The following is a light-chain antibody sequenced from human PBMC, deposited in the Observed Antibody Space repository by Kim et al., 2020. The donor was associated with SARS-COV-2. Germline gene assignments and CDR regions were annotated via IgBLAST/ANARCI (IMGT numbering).Light chain of an antibody. V-gene: IGKV3-20*01. CDR1: QTVTSNY. Sequence: SPGERRTLACRARQTVTSNYLAWYQQKPGQAPRLLIYGASSRATGIPDRFSGSGSGTDFTLTISRLEPEDFAVYYCQQYGSSPATFGQGTKVDIK. CDR2: GAS. J-gene: IGKJ1*01. CDR3: QQYGSSPAT.